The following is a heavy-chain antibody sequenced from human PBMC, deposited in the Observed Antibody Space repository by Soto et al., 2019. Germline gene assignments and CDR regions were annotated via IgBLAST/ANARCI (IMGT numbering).Heavy chain of an antibody. V-gene: IGHV3-23*01. CDR3: AKALTPYYYDSSGYYQFLDY. J-gene: IGHJ4*02. D-gene: IGHD3-22*01. CDR1: GFTFSSYA. CDR2: ISGSGGST. Sequence: PGGSLRLSCAASGFTFSSYAMSWVRQAPGKGLEWVSAISGSGGSTYYADSVKGRFTISRDNSKNTLYLQMNSLRAEDTAVYYCAKALTPYYYDSSGYYQFLDYWGQGTLVTFSS.